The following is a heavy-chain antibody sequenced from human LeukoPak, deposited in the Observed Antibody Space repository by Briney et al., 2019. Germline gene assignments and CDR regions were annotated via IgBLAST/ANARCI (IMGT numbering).Heavy chain of an antibody. J-gene: IGHJ4*02. V-gene: IGHV3-23*01. CDR3: ARPSPPGDGYNPCDY. CDR2: ISGSGGST. D-gene: IGHD5-24*01. CDR1: GFTFSSYA. Sequence: SGGSLRPSCAASGFTFSSYAMSWVRQAPGKGLEWVSAISGSGGSTYYADSVKGRFTISRDNSKNTVYLQMNSLRTEDTAVYYCARPSPPGDGYNPCDYWGPGALVIVSS.